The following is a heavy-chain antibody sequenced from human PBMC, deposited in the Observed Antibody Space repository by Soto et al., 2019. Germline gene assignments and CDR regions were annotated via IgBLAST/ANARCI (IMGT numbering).Heavy chain of an antibody. CDR2: INQSGST. CDR3: ARGPKGIVVVPAAKNWFDP. D-gene: IGHD2-2*01. V-gene: IGHV4-34*01. J-gene: IGHJ5*02. Sequence: QVQLQQWGAGLLKPSETLSLTCAVYGGSFSGYYWSWIRQPPGKGLEWIGEINQSGSTNYNPSLKRRVTISVDTSKNQFSLKLSSVTAADTTVYYCARGPKGIVVVPAAKNWFDPWGQGTLVTVSS. CDR1: GGSFSGYY.